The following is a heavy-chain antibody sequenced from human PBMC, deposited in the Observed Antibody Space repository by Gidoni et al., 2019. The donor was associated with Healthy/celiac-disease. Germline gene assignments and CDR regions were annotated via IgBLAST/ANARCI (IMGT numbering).Heavy chain of an antibody. CDR3: ARVPAMVRGVVYWFDP. D-gene: IGHD3-10*01. CDR2: INAGNGNT. J-gene: IGHJ5*02. V-gene: IGHV1-3*01. Sequence: QVQLVQSGAEVKKPGASVKVSCKASGYTFTSYAMHWVRQAPGQRLEWMGWINAGNGNTKYSQKFQGRVTITWDTSASTAYMELSSLRSEDTAVYYCARVPAMVRGVVYWFDPWGQGTLVTVSS. CDR1: GYTFTSYA.